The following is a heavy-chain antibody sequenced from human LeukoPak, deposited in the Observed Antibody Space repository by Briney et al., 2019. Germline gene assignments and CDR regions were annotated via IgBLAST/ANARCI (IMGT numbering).Heavy chain of an antibody. D-gene: IGHD3-10*01. CDR1: GFTFSNYA. CDR2: ISWNGASI. J-gene: IGHJ3*02. Sequence: GGSLRLSCAASGFTFSNYAMSWVRQAPGKGLEWVSGISWNGASIGYADSVKGRFTISRDNAKNSLYLQMSSLRIEDTASYYCAKDSYGGSGSYYLYSFDMWGQGTMVTVSS. V-gene: IGHV3-9*01. CDR3: AKDSYGGSGSYYLYSFDM.